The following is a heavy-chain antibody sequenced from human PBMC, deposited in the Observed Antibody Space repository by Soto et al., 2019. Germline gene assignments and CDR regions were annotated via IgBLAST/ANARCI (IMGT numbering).Heavy chain of an antibody. Sequence: EMQLGESGGGLVKPGGSLRLSCAVSGYAFEVAWMNWVRQAPGKGLEWVGRIKSEPDGGTTEYAAPVEGRFTISRDDSTSTLYLQMNSLRTEDTAVYYCTTGRRDYYGNSYMDLWGKGTTVTVSS. V-gene: IGHV3-15*01. J-gene: IGHJ6*03. CDR3: TTGRRDYYGNSYMDL. D-gene: IGHD3-22*01. CDR1: GYAFEVAW. CDR2: IKSEPDGGTT.